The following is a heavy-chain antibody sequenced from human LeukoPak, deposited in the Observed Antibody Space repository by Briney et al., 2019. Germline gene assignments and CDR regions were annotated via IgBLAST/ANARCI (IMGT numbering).Heavy chain of an antibody. D-gene: IGHD3-10*02. J-gene: IGHJ5*02. V-gene: IGHV4-31*03. CDR1: GDSISSRTYY. Sequence: SETLSLTCSVSGDSISSRTYYWTWIRQHPEKGLEWNGYIWNSGSTNYNPALKSRLTISVDTSKNQFSLKLTSVTAADTAIYYCTRDVSSMFPNWFDPWVQGILVIVSS. CDR3: TRDVSSMFPNWFDP. CDR2: IWNSGST.